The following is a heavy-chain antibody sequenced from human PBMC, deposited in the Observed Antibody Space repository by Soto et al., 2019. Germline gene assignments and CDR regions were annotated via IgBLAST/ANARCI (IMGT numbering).Heavy chain of an antibody. Sequence: QVQLQESGPGLVKPSETLSLTCTVSGGSISSYYWSWIRQPPGKGLEWIGYIYYSGSTNYNPSLKRRVTLSVDTSKNQFSLKLSSVAAADTAVYYCARGETIFGVGGDYWGQGTLVTVYS. J-gene: IGHJ4*02. CDR1: GGSISSYY. D-gene: IGHD3-3*01. CDR2: IYYSGST. V-gene: IGHV4-59*01. CDR3: ARGETIFGVGGDY.